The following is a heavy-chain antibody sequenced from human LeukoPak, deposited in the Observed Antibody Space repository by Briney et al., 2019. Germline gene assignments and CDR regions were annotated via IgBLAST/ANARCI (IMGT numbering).Heavy chain of an antibody. V-gene: IGHV3-21*01. CDR1: GFNFDIYS. CDR2: ISATSYYI. CDR3: AGDIDCTVTNCYWGDDGFDI. Sequence: PGGSLRLSCAASGFNFDIYSMNWVRQAPGKGLEWVSAISATSYYIYYADSVRGRFTISRDNAKNSLYLEMNSLSAEDTAVYYCAGDIDCTVTNCYWGDDGFDIWGQGTIVTVSS. D-gene: IGHD2-2*01. J-gene: IGHJ3*02.